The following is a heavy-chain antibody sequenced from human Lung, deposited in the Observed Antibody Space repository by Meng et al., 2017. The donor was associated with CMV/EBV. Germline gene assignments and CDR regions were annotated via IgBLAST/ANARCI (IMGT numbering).Heavy chain of an antibody. CDR3: ARAAARPSDWFDP. J-gene: IGHJ5*02. CDR1: GFSLSTSGVG. CDR2: IYGDDEK. D-gene: IGHD6-6*01. V-gene: IGHV2-5*02. Sequence: QITLQESGPTLVKPTQTLPLTCTFSGFSLSTSGVGVGWIRQPPGKALECLAIIYGDDEKRYSPSLESRLTVTKDTSKNQVVLTMTNMVPVDTATYYCARAAARPSDWFDPWGQGTLVTSPQ.